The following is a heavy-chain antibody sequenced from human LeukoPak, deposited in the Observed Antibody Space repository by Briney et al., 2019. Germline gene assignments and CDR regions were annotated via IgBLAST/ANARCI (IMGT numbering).Heavy chain of an antibody. J-gene: IGHJ4*02. D-gene: IGHD3-3*02. Sequence: ASVKVSCEASGYTFTSYEINWVRQATGQGLEWMGWMNPNSGNTGYAQKLQGRVTMTRNTSISTPYMEMCSLRSEDTAVYYWATGCHLPRDYWGQGTLVTVSS. CDR3: ATGCHLPRDY. V-gene: IGHV1-8*01. CDR2: MNPNSGNT. CDR1: GYTFTSYE.